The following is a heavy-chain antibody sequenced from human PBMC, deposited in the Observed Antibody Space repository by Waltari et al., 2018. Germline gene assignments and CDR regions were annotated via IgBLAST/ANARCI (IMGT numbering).Heavy chain of an antibody. CDR1: GYTFPRKR. J-gene: IGHJ4*02. CDR2: IYPGDSDT. V-gene: IGHV5-51*01. D-gene: IGHD1-1*01. Sequence: EVQLVQSGSEEKQTGESLEDTRTASGYTFPRKRIGWVRQMPGKGLEWLGIIYPGDSDTRYSPSFQGQVTVSADKSITTAYLQWSSLKASDTAIYYCARPNGMSTIPYFDYWGQGTLVTVSS. CDR3: ARPNGMSTIPYFDY.